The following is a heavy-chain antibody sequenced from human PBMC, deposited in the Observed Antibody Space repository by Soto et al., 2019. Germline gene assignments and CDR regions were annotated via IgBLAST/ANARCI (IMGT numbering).Heavy chain of an antibody. CDR3: ARDSVLMGLDY. D-gene: IGHD3-9*01. CDR1: GGSISSGGYY. CDR2: IYYSGST. J-gene: IGHJ4*02. Sequence: PSETLSLTCTVSGGSISSGGYYWSWIRQHPGKGLEWIGYIYYSGSTYYNPSLKSRVTISVDTSKNQFSLKLSSVTAADTAVYYCARDSVLMGLDYWGQGTLVTVSS. V-gene: IGHV4-31*03.